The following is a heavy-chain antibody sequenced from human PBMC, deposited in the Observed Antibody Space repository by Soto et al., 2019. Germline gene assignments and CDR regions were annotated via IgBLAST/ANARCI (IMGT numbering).Heavy chain of an antibody. J-gene: IGHJ3*02. V-gene: IGHV1-24*01. D-gene: IGHD3-3*01. CDR3: ATSGHSHDFWSGPKRSAFDI. CDR1: GYTLTELS. Sequence: ASVKVSCKVSGYTLTELSMHWVRQAPGKGLEWMGGFDPEDGETIYAQKFQGRVTMTEDTSTDTAYMELSSLRSEDTAVYYCATSGHSHDFWSGPKRSAFDIWGQGTMVTVSS. CDR2: FDPEDGET.